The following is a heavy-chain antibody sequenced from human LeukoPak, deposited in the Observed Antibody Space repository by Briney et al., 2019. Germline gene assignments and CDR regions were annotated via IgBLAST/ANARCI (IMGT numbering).Heavy chain of an antibody. CDR2: IYHSGGT. D-gene: IGHD1-7*01. V-gene: IGHV4-34*01. CDR3: ARNVQGRNYCRATTCYYYYYMDV. Sequence: SETLSLTCAVYGGSFSGYYWSWIRQPPGKGLEWIGDIYHSGGTNYNPSLKSRVTISVDKSKNQFSLNLSSVTAADAAVYYCARNVQGRNYCRATTCYYYYYMDVWGRGTTVTVSS. CDR1: GGSFSGYY. J-gene: IGHJ6*03.